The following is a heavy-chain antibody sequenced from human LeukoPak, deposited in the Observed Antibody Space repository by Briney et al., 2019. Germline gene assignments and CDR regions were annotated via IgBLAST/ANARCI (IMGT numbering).Heavy chain of an antibody. D-gene: IGHD5-24*01. J-gene: IGHJ4*02. CDR2: ISSNGGST. Sequence: GGSLRLSCAASGFTFSSYAMSWVRQAPGKGLEYVSAISSNGGSTYYANSVKGRFTISRDNSKNTLYLQMGSLRAEDMAVYYCAREDGYVNFDYWGQGTLVTVSS. V-gene: IGHV3-64*01. CDR1: GFTFSSYA. CDR3: AREDGYVNFDY.